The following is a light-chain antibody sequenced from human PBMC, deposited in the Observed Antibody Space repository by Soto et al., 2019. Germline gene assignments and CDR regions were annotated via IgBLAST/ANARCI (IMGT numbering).Light chain of an antibody. J-gene: IGKJ1*01. Sequence: DIQMTQSTSSLSASVVDRVNITCLASQTISRYLNWYQQRPGKAPNLLIYSASSLQSGVPSRFSGSGSGTDFTLTISSLQPEDFATYYCQQSYSTWTCGQGTKGDIK. CDR3: QQSYSTWT. V-gene: IGKV1-39*01. CDR1: QTISRY. CDR2: SAS.